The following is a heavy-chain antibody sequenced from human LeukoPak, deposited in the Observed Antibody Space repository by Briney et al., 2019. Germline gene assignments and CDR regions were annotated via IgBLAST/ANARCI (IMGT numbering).Heavy chain of an antibody. V-gene: IGHV3-53*04. CDR1: GFTVSSNY. CDR3: ARVGPGYTYVYGAAYYFDS. D-gene: IGHD5-18*01. J-gene: IGHJ4*02. CDR2: IFSGGNT. Sequence: PGWSLRLSCAASGFTVSSNYMSWVRQAPGKGLEWVSLIFSGGNTYYADSVKGRFPISRHNPGNTVYLQMNSLRAEDTAVYYCARVGPGYTYVYGAAYYFDSWGQGTLVTVSS.